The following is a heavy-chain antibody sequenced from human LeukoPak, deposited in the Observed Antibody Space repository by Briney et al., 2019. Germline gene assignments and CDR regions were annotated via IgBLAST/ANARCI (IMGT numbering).Heavy chain of an antibody. V-gene: IGHV1-18*01. Sequence: ASVKVSCKASGYTFTSYGISWVRQAPRQGLEWMGWISAYNGNTNYAQKLQGRVTMTTDTSTSTAYMELRSLRSDDTAVYYCARGTMVRGVCYFDYWGQGTLVTVSS. J-gene: IGHJ4*02. CDR2: ISAYNGNT. CDR1: GYTFTSYG. CDR3: ARGTMVRGVCYFDY. D-gene: IGHD3-10*01.